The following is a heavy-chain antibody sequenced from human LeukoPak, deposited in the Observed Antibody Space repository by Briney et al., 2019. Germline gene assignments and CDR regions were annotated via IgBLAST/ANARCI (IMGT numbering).Heavy chain of an antibody. Sequence: GGSLRLSCAAAGFTFRSYWMHWVRQAPGKGLLWVSRINYDGSSTNYADSVKGRFTISRDNAENTVYLQMNSLRGEDTAVFYCAREGYGGSFDYRGQGTLVTVSS. CDR1: GFTFRSYW. CDR2: INYDGSST. J-gene: IGHJ4*02. D-gene: IGHD1-26*01. V-gene: IGHV3-74*01. CDR3: AREGYGGSFDY.